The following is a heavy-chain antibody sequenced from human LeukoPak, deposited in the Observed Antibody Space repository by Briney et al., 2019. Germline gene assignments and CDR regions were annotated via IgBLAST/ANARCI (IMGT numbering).Heavy chain of an antibody. J-gene: IGHJ5*02. CDR3: ARDNSVRDEAWWFSP. D-gene: IGHD5-24*01. CDR1: GYTFTSNY. CDR2: ISPSGAST. V-gene: IGHV1-46*01. Sequence: ASVKVSCKSFGYTFTSNYMHWVRQAPGQGPEWRGVISPSGASTTYAQTFQGRVTLTRDMSTSTDYLELSGLRSEDTAVYYCARDNSVRDEAWWFSPWGQGTLVTVSS.